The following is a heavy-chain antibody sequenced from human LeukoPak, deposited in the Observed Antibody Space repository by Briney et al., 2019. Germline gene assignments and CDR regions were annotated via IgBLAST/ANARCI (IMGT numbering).Heavy chain of an antibody. CDR3: ARGPDYILHPFDY. V-gene: IGHV4-30-2*01. D-gene: IGHD2/OR15-2a*01. CDR2: IYHTGST. Sequence: SQTLSLTYAVSGGSISSGGYSWSWIRQPPGKSLEWIGYIYHTGSTYYNPSLKSRVTISVYRSKNQFSLKLSSVTAADTAVYYCARGPDYILHPFDYWGQGTLVTVSS. J-gene: IGHJ4*02. CDR1: GGSISSGGYS.